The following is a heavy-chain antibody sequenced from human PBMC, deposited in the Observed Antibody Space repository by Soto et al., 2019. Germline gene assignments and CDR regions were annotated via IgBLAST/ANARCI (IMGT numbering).Heavy chain of an antibody. D-gene: IGHD3-10*01. V-gene: IGHV1-18*01. CDR3: AREMVRGVGSDY. Sequence: QVQLVQSGAEVKKPGASVKVSCKASGYTFTSYGISWLRQAPGQGLEWMGWISTYNGNTKYAQKLQGRVTMTTDTSPSTSYRELRSLRSDDTAVFYCAREMVRGVGSDYWGQGTLVTVSS. CDR1: GYTFTSYG. J-gene: IGHJ4*02. CDR2: ISTYNGNT.